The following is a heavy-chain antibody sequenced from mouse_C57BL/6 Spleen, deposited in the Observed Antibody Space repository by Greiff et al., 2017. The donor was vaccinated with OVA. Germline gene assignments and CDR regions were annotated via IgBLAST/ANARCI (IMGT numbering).Heavy chain of an antibody. CDR2: INPNYGTT. D-gene: IGHD1-1*01. Sequence: EVQLQQSGPELVKPGASVKISCKASGYSFTDYNMNWVKQSNGKSLEWIGVINPNYGTTSYYQKFKGKATLTVDQSSSTAYMQLNSLTSEDSAVYYCGANYYGSSLYYFDYWGQGTTLTVSS. CDR3: GANYYGSSLYYFDY. J-gene: IGHJ2*01. V-gene: IGHV1-39*01. CDR1: GYSFTDYN.